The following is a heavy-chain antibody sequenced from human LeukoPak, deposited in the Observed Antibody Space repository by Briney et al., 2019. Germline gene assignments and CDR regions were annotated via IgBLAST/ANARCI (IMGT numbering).Heavy chain of an antibody. CDR2: IYTSGST. J-gene: IGHJ3*02. V-gene: IGHV4-4*07. CDR1: GGSISSYY. CDR3: ARAHYYDSSGYWISAFDI. D-gene: IGHD3-22*01. Sequence: SETLSLTCTVSGGSISSYYWSWIRQPAGKGLEWIGRIYTSGSTNYNPSLKSRVTMSVDTSKNQFSLKLSSVTAADTAVYYCARAHYYDSSGYWISAFDIWGQGTMVTVSS.